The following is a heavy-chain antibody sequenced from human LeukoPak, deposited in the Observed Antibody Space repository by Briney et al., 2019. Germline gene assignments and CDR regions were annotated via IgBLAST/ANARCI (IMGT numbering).Heavy chain of an antibody. Sequence: GGSLRRSCAASGFIFSDYAMSWVRQAPGKGLEWVSSISGSGGSIYDADSVKGRFTISRDNSKNTLYLQMNSLRAEDTAVYYCAKTKAFTSGFPLDFWGQGTLVTVSS. CDR1: GFIFSDYA. D-gene: IGHD3-22*01. V-gene: IGHV3-23*01. CDR3: AKTKAFTSGFPLDF. J-gene: IGHJ4*02. CDR2: ISGSGGSI.